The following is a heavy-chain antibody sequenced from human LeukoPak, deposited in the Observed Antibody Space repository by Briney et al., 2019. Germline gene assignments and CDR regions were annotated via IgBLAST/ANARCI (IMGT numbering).Heavy chain of an antibody. CDR1: GFTFSSYS. CDR2: ISSSSSYI. Sequence: GGSLRLSCAASGFTFSSYSMNWVRQAPGKGLEWVSSISSSSSYIYYADSVKGRFTISRDNAKNSLYLQMNSLRAEDTAVYYCARFVGYCSGGSCHHFDYWGQGTLVTVSS. J-gene: IGHJ4*02. CDR3: ARFVGYCSGGSCHHFDY. V-gene: IGHV3-21*01. D-gene: IGHD2-15*01.